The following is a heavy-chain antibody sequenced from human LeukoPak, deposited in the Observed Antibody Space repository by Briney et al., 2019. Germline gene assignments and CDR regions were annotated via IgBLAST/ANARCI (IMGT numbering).Heavy chain of an antibody. CDR1: GFTVSSNY. Sequence: GGSLRLSCAASGFTVSSNYMSWVRQAPGKGLEWVAVIYSGGSTYYAGSVKGRFTISRDNSKNTLSLQMTSLRAEDPAVYSCATCQAGDWSDPWGQGTLVTVSS. D-gene: IGHD6-13*01. J-gene: IGHJ5*02. V-gene: IGHV3-53*01. CDR3: ATCQAGDWSDP. CDR2: IYSGGST.